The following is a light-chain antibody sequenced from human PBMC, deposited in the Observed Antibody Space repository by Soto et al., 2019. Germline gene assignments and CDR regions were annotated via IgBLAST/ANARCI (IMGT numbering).Light chain of an antibody. Sequence: QAVVTQPPSASGTPGQRVTISCSGSTSNIGSNTVNWYQQLPGTAPKLLIYSNNQRPSGVPDRLSGSKSGTSASLAISGLQSEDEADYYCAAWDDSLNDHVIFGGGTKLTVL. V-gene: IGLV1-44*01. CDR3: AAWDDSLNDHVI. CDR2: SNN. J-gene: IGLJ2*01. CDR1: TSNIGSNT.